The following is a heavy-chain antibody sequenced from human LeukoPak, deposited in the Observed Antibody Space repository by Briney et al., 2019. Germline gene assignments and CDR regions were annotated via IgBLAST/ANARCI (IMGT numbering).Heavy chain of an antibody. CDR1: GYSFTSYC. D-gene: IGHD4-17*01. CDR2: IYPGDSDT. V-gene: IGHV5-51*01. CDR3: ARRGTATVTTDYFDY. J-gene: IGHJ4*02. Sequence: GESLKISCEASGYSFTSYCIGWVRQMPGKGLEWMGIIYPGDSDTRYSPSFQGQVTISADKSISTAYLQWSSLKASDTAMYYCARRGTATVTTDYFDYWGQGTLVTVSS.